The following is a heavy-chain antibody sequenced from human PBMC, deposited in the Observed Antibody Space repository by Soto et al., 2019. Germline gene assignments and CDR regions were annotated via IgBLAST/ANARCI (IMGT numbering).Heavy chain of an antibody. V-gene: IGHV1-69*13. J-gene: IGHJ6*02. CDR3: ARRGTVVTDYYYYGMDV. CDR1: GCTFSSYA. CDR2: IIPIFGTA. D-gene: IGHD2-15*01. Sequence: SVKVSCKASGCTFSSYAISWVRQAPGQGLEWMGGIIPIFGTANYAQKFQGRVTITADESTSTAYMELSSLRSEDTAVYYCARRGTVVTDYYYYGMDVWGQGTTVTVSS.